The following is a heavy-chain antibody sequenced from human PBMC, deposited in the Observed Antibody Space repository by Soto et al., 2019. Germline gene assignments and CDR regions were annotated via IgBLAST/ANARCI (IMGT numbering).Heavy chain of an antibody. V-gene: IGHV1-24*01. CDR3: ATDHITMVLGVRNDNSFDP. J-gene: IGHJ5*02. CDR2: FDPEDGET. Sequence: GSSGKVSCKVSGYTLTELSMHWVRQAPGKGLEWMGGFDPEDGETIYAQKFQGRVTMTEDTSTDTAYMELSSLRSEDTAVYYCATDHITMVLGVRNDNSFDPWGQGTLVTVS. D-gene: IGHD3-10*01. CDR1: GYTLTELS.